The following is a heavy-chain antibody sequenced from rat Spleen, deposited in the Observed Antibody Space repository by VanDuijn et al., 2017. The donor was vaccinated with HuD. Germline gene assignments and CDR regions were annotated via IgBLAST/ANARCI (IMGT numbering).Heavy chain of an antibody. CDR2: ITPGGGNT. CDR1: GFTFSDYA. Sequence: EVQLVESGGGLVQPGNSLKLSCAASGFTFSDYAMAWVRQAPTKGLEWVASITPGGGNTYYRDSVKGRFTISRDNAKSTLYLQMDSLRSEDTATYYCARGDLGDGSYWLDYWGQGVMVTVSS. D-gene: IGHD1-12*02. V-gene: IGHV5S23*01. J-gene: IGHJ2*01. CDR3: ARGDLGDGSYWLDY.